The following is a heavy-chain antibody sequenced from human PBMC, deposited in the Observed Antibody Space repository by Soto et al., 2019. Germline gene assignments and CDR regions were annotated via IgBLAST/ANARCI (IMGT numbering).Heavy chain of an antibody. V-gene: IGHV1-69*02. Sequence: QVHLVQSGAEVKKPGSSVKVSCEASGGTFSSYAISWMRHAPGQGLEWMGRIIPTIGRTTYAQKLQGRVTITADKSTNTVYMELSSLKSEDTAMYYCATIVALAGNPSDIWGQGTMLTVSS. CDR3: ATIVALAGNPSDI. CDR2: IIPTIGRT. CDR1: GGTFSSYA. D-gene: IGHD6-19*01. J-gene: IGHJ3*02.